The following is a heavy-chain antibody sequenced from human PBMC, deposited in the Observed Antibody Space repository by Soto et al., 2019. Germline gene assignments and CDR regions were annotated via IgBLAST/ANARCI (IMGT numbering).Heavy chain of an antibody. J-gene: IGHJ5*02. CDR3: ARDGQQLVLNWFDP. V-gene: IGHV1-18*01. D-gene: IGHD6-13*01. CDR2: ISAYNGNT. CDR1: GYTFSIYG. Sequence: ASVKVSCKASGYTFSIYGITWVRKATGQGLEWMGWISAYNGNTNYAQKLQGRVTMTTDTSTSTAYMELRSLRSDDTAVYYCARDGQQLVLNWFDPWGQGTLVTVSS.